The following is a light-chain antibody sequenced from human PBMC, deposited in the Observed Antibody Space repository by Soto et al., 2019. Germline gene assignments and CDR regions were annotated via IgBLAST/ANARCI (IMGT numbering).Light chain of an antibody. Sequence: EIVLTQSPGTLSLSPGERATLSCRASRSVTNNYVAWYQRKPGQAPRLLIHGASSRATDIPGRFSGTGSGADFSLTITRLEPEDFAVYYCHQYGSSPPTFGQGTKVEI. CDR3: HQYGSSPPT. CDR1: RSVTNNY. V-gene: IGKV3-20*01. CDR2: GAS. J-gene: IGKJ1*01.